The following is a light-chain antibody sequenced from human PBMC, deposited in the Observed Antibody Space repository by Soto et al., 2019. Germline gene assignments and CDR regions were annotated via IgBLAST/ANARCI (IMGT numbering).Light chain of an antibody. CDR3: QHYNSAPWT. CDR2: DAS. J-gene: IGKJ1*01. Sequence: DIEMTQSPSTLSASVGDRVTITCRASQTIRRWLAWYQQRPGKAPKVLIYDASTLESGVPARFSGSGSETEFTLTISSLQPEDSATYYCQHYNSAPWTFGQGTKVGIK. CDR1: QTIRRW. V-gene: IGKV1-5*01.